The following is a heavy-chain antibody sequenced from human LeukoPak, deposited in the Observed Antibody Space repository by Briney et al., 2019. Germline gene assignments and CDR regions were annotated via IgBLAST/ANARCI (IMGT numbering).Heavy chain of an antibody. CDR1: GFTFSSYW. J-gene: IGHJ3*02. Sequence: PGGSLRLSCAASGFTFSSYWMRWVRQAQGKGLVWVSRINTDGSSTGYADSVKGRFTISRDNAKNTLYLQMNSLRAEDTAVYYCASSEAPVDIWGQGTMVTVSS. D-gene: IGHD4-17*01. CDR2: INTDGSST. V-gene: IGHV3-74*01. CDR3: ASSEAPVDI.